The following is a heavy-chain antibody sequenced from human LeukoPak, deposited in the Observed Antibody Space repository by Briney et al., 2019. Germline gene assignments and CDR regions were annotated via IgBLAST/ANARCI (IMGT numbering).Heavy chain of an antibody. Sequence: KPSETLSLTCTVSGGSISSSSYYWGWIRQPPGKGLEWIGSIYYSGSTYYNPSLKSRVTIFVDTSKNQFSLKLSSVTAADTAVYYCARSGYCSSTSCSLRWFDPWGQGTLVTVSS. J-gene: IGHJ5*02. CDR1: GGSISSSSYY. CDR3: ARSGYCSSTSCSLRWFDP. V-gene: IGHV4-39*01. D-gene: IGHD2-2*01. CDR2: IYYSGST.